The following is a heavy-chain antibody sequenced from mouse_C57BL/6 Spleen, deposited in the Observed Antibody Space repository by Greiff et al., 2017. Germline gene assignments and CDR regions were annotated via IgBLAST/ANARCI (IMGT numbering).Heavy chain of an antibody. V-gene: IGHV7-1*01. CDR1: GFTFSDFY. J-gene: IGHJ4*01. Sequence: EVKLVESGGGLVQSGRSLRLSCATSGFTFSDFYMEWVRQAPGKGLEWIAASRNKANDYTTEYSASLKGRFIVSRDTSQSILYLQMNALRAEDTAIYYCARGDYYGSSYAMDYWGQGTSVTVSS. D-gene: IGHD1-1*01. CDR2: SRNKANDYTT. CDR3: ARGDYYGSSYAMDY.